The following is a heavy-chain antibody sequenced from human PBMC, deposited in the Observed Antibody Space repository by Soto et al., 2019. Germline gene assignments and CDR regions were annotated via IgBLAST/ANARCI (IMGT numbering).Heavy chain of an antibody. CDR2: IIPILGIA. CDR1: GGTFSSYT. Sequence: QVQLVQSGAEVKKPGSSVKVSCKASGGTFSSYTISWVRQAPGQGLEWMGRIIPILGIANYAQKFQGRVTITADKSTSTAYMELSSLRSEDTAVYYCASESLLWFGEKYYYYYGMDVWGQGTTVTVSS. D-gene: IGHD3-10*01. V-gene: IGHV1-69*02. CDR3: ASESLLWFGEKYYYYYGMDV. J-gene: IGHJ6*02.